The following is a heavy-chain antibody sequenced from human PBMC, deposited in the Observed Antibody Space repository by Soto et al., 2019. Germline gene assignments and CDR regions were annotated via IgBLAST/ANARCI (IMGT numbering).Heavy chain of an antibody. CDR3: SFQESTTVTTFEY. J-gene: IGHJ4*01. CDR1: GFSFNNAL. V-gene: IGHV3-15*01. Sequence: PGGSLRLSCEASGFSFNNALMSWIRQAPGKGLEWVGRIKSKIDGGTTDYAAPVKGRFTISRDDSKNTLYLQMNSLKTEDTAVYYCSFQESTTVTTFEYWGHGTLVTVSS. D-gene: IGHD4-17*01. CDR2: IKSKIDGGTT.